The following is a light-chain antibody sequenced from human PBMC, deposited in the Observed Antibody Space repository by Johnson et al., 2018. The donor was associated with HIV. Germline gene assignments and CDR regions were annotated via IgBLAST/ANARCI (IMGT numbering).Light chain of an antibody. CDR3: GTWDSSLSAYV. J-gene: IGLJ1*01. CDR2: ENN. V-gene: IGLV1-51*02. CDR1: SSNIENNY. Sequence: QSVLTQPPSVSAAPGQKVTISCSGSSSNIENNYVSWYQQLPETAPKLLIYENNKRPSGIPDRFSGSKSDTSATLGVTGLQTGDEADYFCGTWDSSLSAYVFGTGTKVTVL.